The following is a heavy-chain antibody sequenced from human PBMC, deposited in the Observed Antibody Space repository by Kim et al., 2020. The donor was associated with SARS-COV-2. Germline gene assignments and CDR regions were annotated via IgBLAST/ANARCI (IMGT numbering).Heavy chain of an antibody. D-gene: IGHD6-13*01. CDR3: ARGLQQLAYSYYFDY. Sequence: QKFQGRVTITADESTSTAYMELSSLRSEDTAVYYCARGLQQLAYSYYFDYWGQGTLVTVSS. J-gene: IGHJ4*02. V-gene: IGHV1-69*01.